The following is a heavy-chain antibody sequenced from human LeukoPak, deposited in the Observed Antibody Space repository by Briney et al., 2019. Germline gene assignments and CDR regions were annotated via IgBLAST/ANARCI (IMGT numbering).Heavy chain of an antibody. CDR3: AHSHPPKGYCSGGSCYWFDP. D-gene: IGHD2-15*01. CDR2: IYWDDDK. CDR1: GFSLSTSGVG. V-gene: IGHV2-5*02. J-gene: IGHJ5*02. Sequence: SGPTLVKPTQTLTLTCTFSGFSLSTSGVGVGWIRQPPGKALEWLALIYWDDDKRYSPSLKSRLTITKDTSKNQVVLTMTNMDPVDTATYYCAHSHPPKGYCSGGSCYWFDPWGQGTLGSVSS.